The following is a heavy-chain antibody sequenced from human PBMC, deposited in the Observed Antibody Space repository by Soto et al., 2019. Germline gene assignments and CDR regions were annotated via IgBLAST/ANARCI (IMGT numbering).Heavy chain of an antibody. CDR1: GYSFTNYW. D-gene: IGHD3-3*02. J-gene: IGHJ5*02. Sequence: EEQLVQSGAEMGKPGESLRISFQGSGYSFTNYWISWVRQMPGKGLEWMGKIDPSDSYIIYSPSFQGHVTISTDKSISNAYLQWSSMKASDTAIYFCARSGHVSTNNWFEHWGKGTLVTVSS. CDR3: ARSGHVSTNNWFEH. CDR2: IDPSDSYI. V-gene: IGHV5-10-1*03.